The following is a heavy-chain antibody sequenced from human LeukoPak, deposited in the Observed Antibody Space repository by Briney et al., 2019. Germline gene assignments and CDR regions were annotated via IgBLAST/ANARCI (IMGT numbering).Heavy chain of an antibody. V-gene: IGHV3-66*02. CDR3: ARDPNTSGPSDY. CDR1: GFTVSTN. CDR2: IYSGGST. D-gene: IGHD3-22*01. Sequence: GGSLRLSCAASGFTVSTNMTWVRQAPGKGLEWVSVIYSGGSTYYADSVKGRFTISRDNSKNTLYLQMNSLKAEDTAVYYCARDPNTSGPSDYWGQGTLVTVSS. J-gene: IGHJ4*02.